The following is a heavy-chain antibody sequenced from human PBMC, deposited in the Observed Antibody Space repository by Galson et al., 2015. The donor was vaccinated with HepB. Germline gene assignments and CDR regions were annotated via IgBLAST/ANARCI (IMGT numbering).Heavy chain of an antibody. Sequence: SLRLSCAASGFTFSSYAMIWVRQVPGEGLEWVSAITGRGGGAYYADSVRGRFTISRDNSKNTLYLQMNSLRAEDTAVYYCAKGPVAGSSAWLFDPWGQGTLVTVSS. CDR3: AKGPVAGSSAWLFDP. CDR1: GFTFSSYA. V-gene: IGHV3-23*01. D-gene: IGHD6-19*01. J-gene: IGHJ5*02. CDR2: ITGRGGGA.